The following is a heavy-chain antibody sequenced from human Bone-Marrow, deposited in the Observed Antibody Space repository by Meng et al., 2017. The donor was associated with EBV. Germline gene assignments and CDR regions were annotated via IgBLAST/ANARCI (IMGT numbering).Heavy chain of an antibody. CDR3: ATVTAAAGYFDY. J-gene: IGHJ4*02. D-gene: IGHD6-13*01. CDR1: GYTLTELS. V-gene: IGHV1-24*01. CDR2: FDPEDGET. Sequence: QGRPVKSWAGVKKPGASVKVSCKVSGYTLTELSMHWVRQAPGKGLEWMGGFDPEDGETIYAQKFQGRVTMTEDTSTDTAYMELSSLRSEDTAVYYCATVTAAAGYFDYWGQGTLVTVSS.